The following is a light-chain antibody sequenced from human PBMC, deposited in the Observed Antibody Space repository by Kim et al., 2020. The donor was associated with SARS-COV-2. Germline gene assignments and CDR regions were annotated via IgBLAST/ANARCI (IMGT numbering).Light chain of an antibody. CDR2: GAS. J-gene: IGKJ2*01. Sequence: SPGERGTLSCRASQSVSSSYLAWYQQKPGQAPRLLIYGASSRATGIPDRFSGSGSGTDFTLTISRLEPEDFAVYYCQQYGSSPSYTFGQGTKLEI. CDR1: QSVSSSY. V-gene: IGKV3-20*01. CDR3: QQYGSSPSYT.